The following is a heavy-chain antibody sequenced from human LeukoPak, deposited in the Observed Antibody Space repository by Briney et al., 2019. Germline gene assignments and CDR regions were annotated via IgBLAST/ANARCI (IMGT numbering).Heavy chain of an antibody. J-gene: IGHJ4*01. Sequence: KPGESLKISCKGSGYSFTSYWIGWVRQMPGKGLEWMGIIYPGDSDTRYSPSFQGQVTISADKSISTAYLQWSNLKASDTAMYYCARHYSSSWILFDYWGHGTLVTVSS. CDR1: GYSFTSYW. CDR3: ARHYSSSWILFDY. CDR2: IYPGDSDT. D-gene: IGHD6-13*01. V-gene: IGHV5-51*01.